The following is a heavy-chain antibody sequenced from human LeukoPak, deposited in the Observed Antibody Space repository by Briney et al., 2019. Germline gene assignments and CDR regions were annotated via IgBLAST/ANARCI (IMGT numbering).Heavy chain of an antibody. J-gene: IGHJ4*02. Sequence: GGSLRLSCAASGFTFSSYRMNWVRQAPGKGLQWVSSISSSTRYIYYADSVKGRFTISRDNAKNSLYLQMSSLRAEDTAVYYCARDFDGYNSLDSWGQGTLVTVSS. D-gene: IGHD5-24*01. CDR1: GFTFSSYR. V-gene: IGHV3-21*01. CDR3: ARDFDGYNSLDS. CDR2: ISSSTRYI.